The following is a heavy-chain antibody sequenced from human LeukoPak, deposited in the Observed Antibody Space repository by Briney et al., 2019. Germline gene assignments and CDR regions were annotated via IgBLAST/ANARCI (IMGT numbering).Heavy chain of an antibody. CDR1: GYTFTGYY. Sequence: ASVKVSCKASGYTFTGYYMHWVRQAPGQGLEWMGWINPNSGGTDYAQKFQGRVTMTRDTSISTAYMELSRLRSDDTAVYYCARPYGSGSYPVYWGQGTLVTVSS. CDR3: ARPYGSGSYPVY. J-gene: IGHJ4*02. V-gene: IGHV1-2*02. D-gene: IGHD3-10*01. CDR2: INPNSGGT.